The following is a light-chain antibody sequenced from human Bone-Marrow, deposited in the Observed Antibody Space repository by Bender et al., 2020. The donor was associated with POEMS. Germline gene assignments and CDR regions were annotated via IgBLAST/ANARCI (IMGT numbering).Light chain of an antibody. CDR1: SSDVGGYNY. Sequence: QSALTQPASVSGSPGQSITISCTGTSSDVGGYNYVSWYQQHPGKAPKLMIYDVSNRRSGVSNRFSGSKSGNTATLTIRGTQSMDEADYFCQAWDSDTGVFGTGTKVSVL. CDR3: QAWDSDTGV. V-gene: IGLV2-14*01. J-gene: IGLJ1*01. CDR2: DVS.